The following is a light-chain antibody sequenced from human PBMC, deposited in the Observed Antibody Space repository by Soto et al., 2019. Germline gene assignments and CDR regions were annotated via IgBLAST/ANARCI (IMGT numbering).Light chain of an antibody. CDR1: QDISSW. CDR2: AAS. V-gene: IGKV1-12*01. CDR3: EQSNSIPLN. J-gene: IGKJ5*01. Sequence: DIQMTQSPSSVSAFVGDRVTITCRAIQDISSWLAWYQQKPGKAPKLLIYAASSLETGVPSRFSVSGSGTIFILTIRSLQPEDFATYYGEQSNSIPLNFGQGTRLEIK.